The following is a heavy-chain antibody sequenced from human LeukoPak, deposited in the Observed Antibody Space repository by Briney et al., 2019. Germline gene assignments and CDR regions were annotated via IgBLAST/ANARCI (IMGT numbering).Heavy chain of an antibody. D-gene: IGHD3-22*01. J-gene: IGHJ4*02. Sequence: GGSLRLSCAASGFTFSGYWMHWVRQAPGKGLVWVSLIYGDGSTTRYADSVKGRFTISRDNAKNTVYLQMNSLRAEDTAVYYCARVYESSGYLYWGQGTLVTVSS. CDR1: GFTFSGYW. CDR3: ARVYESSGYLY. CDR2: IYGDGSTT. V-gene: IGHV3-74*01.